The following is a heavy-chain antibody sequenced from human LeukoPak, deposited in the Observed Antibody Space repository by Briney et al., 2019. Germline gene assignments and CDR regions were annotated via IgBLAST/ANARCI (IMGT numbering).Heavy chain of an antibody. CDR1: GGSISTGDYY. D-gene: IGHD4-11*01. V-gene: IGHV4-30-4*01. Sequence: SETLSLTCAVSGGSISTGDYYWSWIRQPRGKGLEWVRYFYYSGSTCYNASLKSRVIISVATSKNQFSLKLSSVTAADTAVYHCARATDYSGTYLDYWGQGTLVTVSS. CDR2: FYYSGST. J-gene: IGHJ4*02. CDR3: ARATDYSGTYLDY.